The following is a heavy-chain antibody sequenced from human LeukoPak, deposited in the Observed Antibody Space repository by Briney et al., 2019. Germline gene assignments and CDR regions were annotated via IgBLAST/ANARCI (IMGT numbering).Heavy chain of an antibody. V-gene: IGHV1-2*02. Sequence: ASVKVSCKASGYRFISNYIQLVRQAPGLGPEWMGWMHPGNGNTRYAEKFHGRVTMTRDTSINTAYMDLNSLRSDDTAVYYCAREGSYCVGGDCYSFDFWGQGTLITVSS. J-gene: IGHJ4*02. D-gene: IGHD2-21*02. CDR1: GYRFISNY. CDR2: MHPGNGNT. CDR3: AREGSYCVGGDCYSFDF.